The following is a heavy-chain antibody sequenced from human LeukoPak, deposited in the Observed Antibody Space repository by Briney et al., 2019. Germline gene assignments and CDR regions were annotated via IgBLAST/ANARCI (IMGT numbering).Heavy chain of an antibody. J-gene: IGHJ4*02. CDR2: ITGSGGSI. D-gene: IGHD5-18*01. V-gene: IGHV3-23*01. CDR3: AKDRGYSYGYPFFDS. CDR1: GFTFSSYA. Sequence: GGSLRLSCAASGFTFSSYAMSWVRQAPGKGLEWVSAITGSGGSIYYVDSVRGRFTISRDNSQSTLYLQMYSLRAEDTAVYFCAKDRGYSYGYPFFDSWGQGTLVTVSS.